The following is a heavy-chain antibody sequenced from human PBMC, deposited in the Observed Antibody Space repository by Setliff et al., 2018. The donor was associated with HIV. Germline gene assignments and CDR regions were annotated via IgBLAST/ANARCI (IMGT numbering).Heavy chain of an antibody. CDR2: IYYSGST. Sequence: TSETLSLTCTVSGGSISNSRYYWSWIRQPPGKGLEWIGSIYYSGSTYYNPSLKSRVTISVDTSQNQFSLKLTSVTATDKAVYYCGRAQIAARRPFDYWGQGTLVTVSS. D-gene: IGHD6-6*01. CDR3: GRAQIAARRPFDY. J-gene: IGHJ4*02. V-gene: IGHV4-39*01. CDR1: GGSISNSRYY.